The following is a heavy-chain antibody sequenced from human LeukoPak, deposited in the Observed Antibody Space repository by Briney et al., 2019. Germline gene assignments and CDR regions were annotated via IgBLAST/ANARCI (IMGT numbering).Heavy chain of an antibody. D-gene: IGHD6-6*01. Sequence: GGSLRLSCAVSGFTFSSYGMSWVRQAPGKGLEWVSAISGSGGSTYYADSVKGRFTISRDNSKNTLYLQMNSLRAEDTAVYYCAKVYSSSIRRPYFDYWGQGTLVTVSS. V-gene: IGHV3-23*01. J-gene: IGHJ4*02. CDR2: ISGSGGST. CDR3: AKVYSSSIRRPYFDY. CDR1: GFTFSSYG.